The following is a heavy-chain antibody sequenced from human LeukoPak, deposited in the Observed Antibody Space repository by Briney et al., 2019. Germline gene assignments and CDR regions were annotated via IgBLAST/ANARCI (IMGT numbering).Heavy chain of an antibody. J-gene: IGHJ4*02. V-gene: IGHV1-69*05. D-gene: IGHD3-9*01. CDR2: IIPIFDTA. CDR1: GGTFSSYA. Sequence: VASVKVSCKASGGTFSSYAISWVRQAPGQGREWMGGIIPIFDTANYAQKFQGRVTITTDESTSTAYMELSSLRSEDTAVYYCARVGLTGQPLYFDYWGQGTLVTVSS. CDR3: ARVGLTGQPLYFDY.